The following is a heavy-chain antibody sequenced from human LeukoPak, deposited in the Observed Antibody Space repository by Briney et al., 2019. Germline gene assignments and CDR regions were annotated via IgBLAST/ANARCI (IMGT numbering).Heavy chain of an antibody. V-gene: IGHV3-23*01. CDR1: GFTFSSYA. CDR3: AKKAGSGTYYYFDY. CDR2: ISGSASST. D-gene: IGHD3-10*01. J-gene: IGHJ4*02. Sequence: GGSLRLSCAASGFTFSSYAMSWVRQAPGKGLEWVSGISGSASSTYYADSVKGRFSISRDNSVNTLYLEMNSLRADDTAVYYCAKKAGSGTYYYFDYWGQGTLVTVSA.